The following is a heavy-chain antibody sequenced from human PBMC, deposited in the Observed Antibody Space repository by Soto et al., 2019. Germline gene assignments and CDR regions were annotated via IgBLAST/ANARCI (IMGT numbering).Heavy chain of an antibody. Sequence: PGGSLRLSCAASGFTFGSYSMNWVRQAPGKGLEWVSYISSSSSTIYYADSVKGRFTISRDNAKNSLYLQMNSLRDEDTAVYYCARDPRPGVAHYYYYYGMDVWGQGTTVTVSS. CDR1: GFTFGSYS. V-gene: IGHV3-48*02. D-gene: IGHD2-15*01. CDR3: ARDPRPGVAHYYYYYGMDV. CDR2: ISSSSSTI. J-gene: IGHJ6*02.